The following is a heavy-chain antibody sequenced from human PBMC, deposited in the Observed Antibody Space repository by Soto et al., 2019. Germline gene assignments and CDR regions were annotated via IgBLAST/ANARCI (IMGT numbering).Heavy chain of an antibody. D-gene: IGHD2-8*02. J-gene: IGHJ4*02. Sequence: SETLSLTCTVSGGSISSGGYYWSWIRQHPGKGLEWIGYIYYSGSTYYKPSLKSRVTISVDTSKNQFSLKLTSVTAADTAVYYCARDKITGLFDYWGQGTLVTVSS. CDR1: GGSISSGGYY. CDR3: ARDKITGLFDY. V-gene: IGHV4-31*03. CDR2: IYYSGST.